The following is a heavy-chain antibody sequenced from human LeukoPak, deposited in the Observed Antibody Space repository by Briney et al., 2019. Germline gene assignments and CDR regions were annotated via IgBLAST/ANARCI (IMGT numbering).Heavy chain of an antibody. J-gene: IGHJ5*02. CDR2: IIPIFGIA. CDR3: ARDVETDCSSTSCYYNWFDP. V-gene: IGHV1-69*04. Sequence: ASVKVSCKASGGTFSSYAISWVRQAPGQGLEWMGRIIPIFGIANYAQKFQGRVTITADKSTSTAYMELSSLRSEDTAVYYCARDVETDCSSTSCYYNWFDPWGQGTLVTVSS. CDR1: GGTFSSYA. D-gene: IGHD2-2*01.